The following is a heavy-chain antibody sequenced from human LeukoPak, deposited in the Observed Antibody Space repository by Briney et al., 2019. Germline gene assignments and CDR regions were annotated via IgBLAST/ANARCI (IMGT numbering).Heavy chain of an antibody. Sequence: SETLSLTCAVYGGSFSGYYWSWIRQPPGKGLEWIGYIYYSGSTNYNPSLKSRVTISVDTSKNQFSLKLSSVTAADTAVYYCAREKRWLQHDAFDIWGQGTMVTVSS. V-gene: IGHV4-59*01. D-gene: IGHD5-24*01. CDR1: GGSFSGYY. CDR2: IYYSGST. J-gene: IGHJ3*02. CDR3: AREKRWLQHDAFDI.